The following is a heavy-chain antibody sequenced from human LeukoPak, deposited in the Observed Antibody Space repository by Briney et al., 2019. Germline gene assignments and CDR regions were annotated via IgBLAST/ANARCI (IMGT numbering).Heavy chain of an antibody. D-gene: IGHD5-18*01. J-gene: IGHJ4*02. CDR2: IWYDGSNK. V-gene: IGHV3-33*01. CDR3: ARGGGYSYGLPWDY. CDR1: GFTFSSYG. Sequence: GRSLRLSCAAFGFTFSSYGMHWVRQAPGKGLEWVAVIWYDGSNKYYADSVKGRFTISRDNSKNTLYLQMNSLRAEDTAVYYCARGGGYSYGLPWDYWGQGTLVTVSS.